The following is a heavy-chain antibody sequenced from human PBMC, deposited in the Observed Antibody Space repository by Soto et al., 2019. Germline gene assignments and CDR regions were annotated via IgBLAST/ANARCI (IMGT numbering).Heavy chain of an antibody. CDR3: ARDTGPAIAARPIYYYGMDV. Sequence: GGSLRLSCAASGFTVSSNYMSWVRQAPGKGLEWVSVIYSGGSTYYADSVKGRFTISRDNSRKTLYLQMNSLRAEDTAVYYCARDTGPAIAARPIYYYGMDVWGQGTTVTVSS. CDR2: IYSGGST. CDR1: GFTVSSNY. D-gene: IGHD6-6*01. J-gene: IGHJ6*02. V-gene: IGHV3-53*01.